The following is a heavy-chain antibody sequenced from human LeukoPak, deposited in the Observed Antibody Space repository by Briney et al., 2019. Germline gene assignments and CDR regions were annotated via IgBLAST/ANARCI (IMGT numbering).Heavy chain of an antibody. J-gene: IGHJ2*01. CDR3: AKDGWTTVTSDWYFDL. V-gene: IGHV3-23*01. Sequence: GRSLRLSCAASGFTFSSYGMSWVRQAPGKGLEWVSAISGSGGSTYYADSVKGRFTISRDNSKNTLYLQMNSLRAEDTAVYYCAKDGWTTVTSDWYFDLWGRGTLVTVSS. D-gene: IGHD4-17*01. CDR2: ISGSGGST. CDR1: GFTFSSYG.